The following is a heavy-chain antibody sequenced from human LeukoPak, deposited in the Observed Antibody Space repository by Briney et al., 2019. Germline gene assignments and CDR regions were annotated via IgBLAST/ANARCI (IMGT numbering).Heavy chain of an antibody. J-gene: IGHJ3*02. CDR3: ARLYDSSSFGAFDI. CDR2: LYSGGST. V-gene: IGHV3-66*02. CDR1: GFTVSSNY. Sequence: GGSLRLSCAASGFTVSSNYMGWVRQAPGKGLEWVSILYSGGSTYYPDSVKGRFTISRDNSQNTLYLQMDSLRAEDTAVYYCARLYDSSSFGAFDIWGQGTTVTVSS. D-gene: IGHD3-22*01.